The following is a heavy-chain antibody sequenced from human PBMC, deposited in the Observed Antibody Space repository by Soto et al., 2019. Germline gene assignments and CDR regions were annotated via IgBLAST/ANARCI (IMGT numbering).Heavy chain of an antibody. CDR1: GGSISGFF. CDR2: INHSGGT. J-gene: IGHJ6*02. Sequence: PSETLSLTCAVYGGSISGFFWSWIRQPPGKGLEYIGEINHSGGTNYNPSLKSRVTISIDTSKNQFSLKLSSVTAADTAVYYCAREGATNVWGQGTTVTVSS. D-gene: IGHD3-16*01. CDR3: AREGATNV. V-gene: IGHV4-34*01.